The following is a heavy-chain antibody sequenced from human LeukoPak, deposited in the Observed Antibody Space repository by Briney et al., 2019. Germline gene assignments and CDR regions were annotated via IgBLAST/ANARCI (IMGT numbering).Heavy chain of an antibody. CDR1: GYTFTGYY. D-gene: IGHD3-10*01. CDR2: INPYSGGT. J-gene: IGHJ4*02. V-gene: IGHV1-2*02. CDR3: ARGRFYTSGSYYNRLDY. Sequence: ASVKVSCKASGYTFTGYYMHWVRQAPGQGLEWMGWINPYSGGTNYAQKFKGRVTMTWDTSISTAYMELSRLRSDDTAIYYCARGRFYTSGSYYNRLDYWGQGTLVTVSS.